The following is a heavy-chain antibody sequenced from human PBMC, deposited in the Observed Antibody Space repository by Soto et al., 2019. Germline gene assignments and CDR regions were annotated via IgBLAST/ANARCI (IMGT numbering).Heavy chain of an antibody. CDR3: ARAGSSGYYRTPHHYGMDV. D-gene: IGHD3-22*01. Sequence: QVQLVQSGAEVKKPGSSVKVSCKASGGTFSSYAISWVRQAPGQGLEWMGGIIPIFGTANYAQKFQGRVTITADESTSTAYMELSSLRSEDTAVYYCARAGSSGYYRTPHHYGMDVWGQGTTVTVSS. CDR1: GGTFSSYA. J-gene: IGHJ6*02. CDR2: IIPIFGTA. V-gene: IGHV1-69*01.